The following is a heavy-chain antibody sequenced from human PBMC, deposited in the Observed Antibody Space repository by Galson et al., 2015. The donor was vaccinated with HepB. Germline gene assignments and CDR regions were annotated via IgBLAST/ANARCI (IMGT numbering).Heavy chain of an antibody. CDR2: IYWGDDQ. J-gene: IGHJ4*02. D-gene: IGHD2-8*02. V-gene: IGHV2-5*02. CDR1: GFSLRTSGVG. Sequence: ALVKPTQTLTLTCTFSGFSLRTSGVGVGWVRQSPGKALEWLALIYWGDDQRYSPSLRSRLTITKDTSKNQVVLTMTNLDPMDTATYYCARSLGLVGPCFDNWGQGTLVTVSS. CDR3: ARSLGLVGPCFDN.